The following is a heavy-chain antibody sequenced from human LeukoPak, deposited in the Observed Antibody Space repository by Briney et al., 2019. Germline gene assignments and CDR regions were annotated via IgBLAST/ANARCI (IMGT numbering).Heavy chain of an antibody. CDR2: IYYSGST. CDR3: ARRALYSSSQIFDY. J-gene: IGHJ4*02. Sequence: PSETLSLTCTVSGGSISSSSYYWGWIRQPPGKGLEWIGSIYYSGSTYYNPSLKSRVTISVDTSKNQFSLKLSSVTAADTAVYYCARRALYSSSQIFDYWGQGTLVTVSS. D-gene: IGHD6-13*01. CDR1: GGSISSSSYY. V-gene: IGHV4-39*01.